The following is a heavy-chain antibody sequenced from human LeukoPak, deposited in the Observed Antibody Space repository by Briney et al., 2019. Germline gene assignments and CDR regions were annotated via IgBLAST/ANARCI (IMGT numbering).Heavy chain of an antibody. Sequence: SETLSLTCTVSGGSISSYYWSWVRQPPGKGLEWIAYIYYSGSTNYNPSLKSRVTISIDTSNNQFSLKLSSVTAADTAVYYCARRGSGKYNWFDPWGQGTLVTVSS. CDR2: IYYSGST. CDR1: GGSISSYY. V-gene: IGHV4-59*01. CDR3: ARRGSGKYNWFDP. J-gene: IGHJ5*02.